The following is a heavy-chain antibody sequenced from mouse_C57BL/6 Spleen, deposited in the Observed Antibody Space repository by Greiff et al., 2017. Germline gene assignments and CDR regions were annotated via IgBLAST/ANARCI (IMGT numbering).Heavy chain of an antibody. J-gene: IGHJ3*01. CDR1: GYTFTSYW. CDR3: ARRGDYDGAWVAY. CDR2: IDPSDSYT. V-gene: IGHV1-50*01. D-gene: IGHD2-4*01. Sequence: QVQLQQPGAELVKPGASVKLSCKASGYTFTSYWMQWVKQRPGQGLEWIGEIDPSDSYTNYNQKFKGKATLTVDTSSSTAYMQLSSLTSEDSAVYYCARRGDYDGAWVAYWGQGTLVTVAA.